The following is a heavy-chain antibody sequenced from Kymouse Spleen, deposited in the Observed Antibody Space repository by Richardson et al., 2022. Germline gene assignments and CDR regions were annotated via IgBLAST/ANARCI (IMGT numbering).Heavy chain of an antibody. V-gene: IGHV4-34*01. CDR2: INHSGST. CDR3: ARDRWPGYFDY. CDR1: GGSFSGYY. D-gene: IGHD6-13*01,IGHD6-19*01,IGHD7-27*02. Sequence: QVQLQQWGAGLLKPSETLSLTCAVYGGSFSGYYWSWIRQPPGKGLEWIGEINHSGSTNYNPSLKSRVTISVDTSKNQFSLKLSSVTAADTAVYYCARDRWPGYFDYWGQGTLVTVSS. J-gene: IGHJ4*02.